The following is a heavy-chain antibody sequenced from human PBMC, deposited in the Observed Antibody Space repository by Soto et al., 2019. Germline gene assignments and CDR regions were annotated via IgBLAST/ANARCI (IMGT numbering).Heavy chain of an antibody. J-gene: IGHJ4*01. D-gene: IGHD2-2*01. CDR2: IKQDGSEK. CDR3: AIAREYHFYPSYFEY. V-gene: IGHV3-7*01. Sequence: GGSLRLSCAASGFTFSVYWMSWVRQAPGKGLEWVANIKQDGSEKYYVDSVKGRFTISIDNDKNSLSLQMNSLRAEDTAVYYCAIAREYHFYPSYFEYWGHGTLVTVSS. CDR1: GFTFSVYW.